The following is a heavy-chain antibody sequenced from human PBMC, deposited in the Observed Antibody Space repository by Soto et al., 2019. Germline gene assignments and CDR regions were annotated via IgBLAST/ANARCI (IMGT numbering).Heavy chain of an antibody. D-gene: IGHD3-10*01. J-gene: IGHJ4*02. CDR3: ARGRDSGSYYLIDY. CDR2: INPNSGNI. Sequence: ASVKVSCKASGNTFTSYDINWVRQATGHGLEWMGWINPNSGNIGYAQKFQGRVTMTRDTAIRTAYMEVSRLRSDDTAVYYCARGRDSGSYYLIDYWGQGTLVTVSS. CDR1: GNTFTSYD. V-gene: IGHV1-8*01.